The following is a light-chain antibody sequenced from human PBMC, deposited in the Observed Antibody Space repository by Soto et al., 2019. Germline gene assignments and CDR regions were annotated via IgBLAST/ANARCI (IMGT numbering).Light chain of an antibody. CDR2: DAA. J-gene: IGKJ2*01. CDR1: QSVSSSY. Sequence: EIVLTQSQDTLSLSPGERATLSCRASQSVSSSYLAWYQQKPGQAPRLLIYDAARRATGIPDRFSGSGSATDYTLTISRLEPEDFAVYYCQQSGSSPYTFGQGTKLEIK. CDR3: QQSGSSPYT. V-gene: IGKV3-20*01.